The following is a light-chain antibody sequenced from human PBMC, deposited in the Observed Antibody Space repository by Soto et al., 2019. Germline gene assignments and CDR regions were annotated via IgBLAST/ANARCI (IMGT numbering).Light chain of an antibody. CDR3: QQYYTYAT. V-gene: IGKV1-39*01. J-gene: IGKJ5*01. Sequence: DIQMTQSPSSLSASVGDRVTITCRASQSISSYLNWYQQKPGKAPKLLIYAASSLQSGVPSRFSGSGSGSEFNFTITGLQPDDFATYFCQQYYTYATFGHGTRLEI. CDR2: AAS. CDR1: QSISSY.